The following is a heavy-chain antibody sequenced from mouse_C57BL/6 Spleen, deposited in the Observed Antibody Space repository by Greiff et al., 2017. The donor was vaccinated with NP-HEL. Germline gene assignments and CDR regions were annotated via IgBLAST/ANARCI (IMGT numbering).Heavy chain of an antibody. V-gene: IGHV2-5*01. D-gene: IGHD4-1*01. CDR3: AKILTGTKAMDY. J-gene: IGHJ4*01. CDR2: IWRGGST. CDR1: GFSLTSYG. Sequence: QVQLQQSGPGLVQPSQRLSITCTVSGFSLTSYGVHWVRQSPGKGLEWLGVIWRGGSTDYNAAFMSRLSITKDNSKSQVFFKMNSLQADDTAIYYCAKILTGTKAMDYWGQGTSVTVSS.